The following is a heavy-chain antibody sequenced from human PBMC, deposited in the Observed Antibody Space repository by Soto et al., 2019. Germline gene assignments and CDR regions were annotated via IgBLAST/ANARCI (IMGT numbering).Heavy chain of an antibody. CDR2: SNASGGST. V-gene: IGHV1-46*01. D-gene: IGHD3-22*01. CDR1: GYTFTSHY. Sequence: AAVKDSCMASGYTFTSHYIHWVRQAPGQGREWMGISNASGGSTSYAQKYQGRVTMTRDTSTSTVYMELSSLRSEDTAVYYCARDEIDRGNYNGMDVWGQGTTVTVSS. CDR3: ARDEIDRGNYNGMDV. J-gene: IGHJ6*02.